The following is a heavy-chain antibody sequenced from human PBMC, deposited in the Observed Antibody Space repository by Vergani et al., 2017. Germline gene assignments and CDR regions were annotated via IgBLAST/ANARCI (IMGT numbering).Heavy chain of an antibody. CDR2: ISGSGGST. V-gene: IGHV3-23*01. D-gene: IGHD3-3*01. CDR1: GFTFSSYA. Sequence: EVQLLESGGGLVQPGGSLRLSCAAPGFTFSSYAMSWVRQAPGKGREWVSAISGSGGSTHYADSVKGRFTISRDNSKNQLYLQMNRLRAEDTAVYYCAREELTIFGVVIAYFDYWGQGTLVTVSS. CDR3: AREELTIFGVVIAYFDY. J-gene: IGHJ4*02.